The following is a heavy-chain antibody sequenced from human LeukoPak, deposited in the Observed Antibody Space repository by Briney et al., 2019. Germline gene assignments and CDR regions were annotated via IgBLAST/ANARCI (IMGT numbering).Heavy chain of an antibody. Sequence: PSGTLSLTCGVSVGSINIGDWWTWIRQPPGKGLEWIGEVHLDGRTNFSPSLKSRLTMSVDLSENHVSLKLTSVTAADTAVYYCAREGGFYRPLDYSGQGTLVTVSS. V-gene: IGHV4-4*02. CDR1: VGSINIGDW. D-gene: IGHD6-25*01. J-gene: IGHJ4*02. CDR2: VHLDGRT. CDR3: AREGGFYRPLDY.